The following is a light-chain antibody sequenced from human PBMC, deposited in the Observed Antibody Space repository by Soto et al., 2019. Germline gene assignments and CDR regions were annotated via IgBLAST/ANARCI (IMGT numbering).Light chain of an antibody. Sequence: DIVMTQSPDSLAVSLGERATFNCKSSQSVLYSSSNKNYLAWYQQKPGQPPKLLIYWASTRESGVPDRFSGSGSGTDFTLTISSLQAEDVAVYCCQQYYSIPFTFGGGTKVEIK. J-gene: IGKJ4*01. V-gene: IGKV4-1*01. CDR2: WAS. CDR3: QQYYSIPFT. CDR1: QSVLYSSSNKNY.